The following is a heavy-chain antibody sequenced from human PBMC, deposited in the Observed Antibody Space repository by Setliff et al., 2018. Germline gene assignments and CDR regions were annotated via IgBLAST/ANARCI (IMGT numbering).Heavy chain of an antibody. Sequence: ASVKVSCKASGYTFTRNGINWVRQAPGQGLEWMGWISVYNGNTHYAQKFQGRVTMTTDTSTTTAYMDLRSLRSDDTAVYYCASPVDYYDRSGYPYAMDVWGQGTTVTVSS. D-gene: IGHD3-22*01. J-gene: IGHJ6*02. CDR1: GYTFTRNG. V-gene: IGHV1-18*01. CDR3: ASPVDYYDRSGYPYAMDV. CDR2: ISVYNGNT.